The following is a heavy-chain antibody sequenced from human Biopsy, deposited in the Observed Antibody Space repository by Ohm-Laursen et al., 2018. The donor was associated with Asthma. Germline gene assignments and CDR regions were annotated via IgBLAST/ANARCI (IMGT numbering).Heavy chain of an antibody. CDR1: GFTFSSYG. CDR3: AKGRYKWNDGYYGLDV. D-gene: IGHD1-20*01. V-gene: IGHV3-30*18. Sequence: SLRLSCSAPGFTFSSYGMHWVRQAPGKGLEWVAVISYDGSNKYYADSVKGRFTISRDNSKDTVYLQMNSLRAEDTAVYYCAKGRYKWNDGYYGLDVWGQGTTVTVS. J-gene: IGHJ6*02. CDR2: ISYDGSNK.